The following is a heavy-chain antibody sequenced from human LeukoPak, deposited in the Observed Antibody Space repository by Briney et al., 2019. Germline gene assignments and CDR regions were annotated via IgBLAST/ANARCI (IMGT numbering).Heavy chain of an antibody. CDR1: GGSISGYY. Sequence: SETLSLTCSVSGGSISGYYWSWIRQPPGKGLEWIGDMYYSGSTNYNPSLKSRVTISVDTSKNQFSLKLSSVTAADTAVYYCARGTVFGVATNWFDPWGQGTMLTVSS. CDR3: ARGTVFGVATNWFDP. CDR2: MYYSGST. J-gene: IGHJ5*02. V-gene: IGHV4-59*01. D-gene: IGHD3-3*01.